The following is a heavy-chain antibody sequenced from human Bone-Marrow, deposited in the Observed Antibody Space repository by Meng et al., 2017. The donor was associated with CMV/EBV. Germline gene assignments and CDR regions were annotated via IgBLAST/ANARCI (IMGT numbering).Heavy chain of an antibody. CDR3: ARGKRAGSCNWFDP. CDR1: GFTFSSYG. CDR2: IWYDGSNK. Sequence: GGSLRLSCAASGFTFSSYGMHWVRQAPGKGLEWVAVIWYDGSNKYYADSVKGRFTISRDNSKNTLYLQMNSLRAEDTAVYYCARGKRAGSCNWFDPWGQGTLVTVSS. J-gene: IGHJ5*02. V-gene: IGHV3-33*01.